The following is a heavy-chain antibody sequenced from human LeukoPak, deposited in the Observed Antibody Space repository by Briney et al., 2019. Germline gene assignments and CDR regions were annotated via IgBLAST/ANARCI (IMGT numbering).Heavy chain of an antibody. J-gene: IGHJ4*02. CDR3: ARARYSGSYNY. Sequence: SETLSLTCAVYGGSFSGYYWSWIRQPPGKGLEWIGEINHSGSTNYNPSLKSRVTISVDTSKNQFSLKLSSVTAADTAVYYCARARYSGSYNYWGQGTLVTVFS. CDR2: INHSGST. D-gene: IGHD1-26*01. CDR1: GGSFSGYY. V-gene: IGHV4-34*01.